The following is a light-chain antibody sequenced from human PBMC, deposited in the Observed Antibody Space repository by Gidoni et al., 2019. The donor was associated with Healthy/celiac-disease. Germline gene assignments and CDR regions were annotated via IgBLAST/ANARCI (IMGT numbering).Light chain of an antibody. CDR2: EVS. CDR3: SSYTSSSTRRV. CDR1: SSNVGGYNY. V-gene: IGLV2-14*01. J-gene: IGLJ3*02. Sequence: QSALTQPASVSGSPGQSITISCTGPSSNVGGYNYVSWYQQHPGNAPKLMIYEVSNRPSGVSNRFSGSKSGNTASLTISGLQAEDEADYYCSSYTSSSTRRVFGGGTKLTVL.